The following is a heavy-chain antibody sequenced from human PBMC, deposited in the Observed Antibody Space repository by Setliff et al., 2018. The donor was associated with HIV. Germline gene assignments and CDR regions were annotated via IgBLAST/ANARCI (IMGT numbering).Heavy chain of an antibody. J-gene: IGHJ1*01. CDR3: ARGSRSRRQLLVLGRVEYFQH. CDR2: INHSGST. CDR1: GGSFSGYY. Sequence: SETLSLTCAVYGGSFSGYYWSWIRQPPGKGLEWIGEINHSGSTNYNPSLKSTDTISLDTSKNQFSLKQSSVTAADTAVYYGARGSRSRRQLLVLGRVEYFQHWGQGTLVTVSS. D-gene: IGHD6-19*01. V-gene: IGHV4-34*01.